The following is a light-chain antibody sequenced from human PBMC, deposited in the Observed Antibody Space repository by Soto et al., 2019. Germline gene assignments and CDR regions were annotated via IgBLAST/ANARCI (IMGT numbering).Light chain of an antibody. Sequence: ETVLTQSPGTMSLSPGERATLFCRASQSVSNNYLAWYQQKPGQTPRLLIYDASTRATGIPDRYSGSGSGTDFTLTISRLEPEDFAVYYGQQHSRSPPSWTFGQGTKVDIK. CDR2: DAS. CDR1: QSVSNNY. CDR3: QQHSRSPPSWT. J-gene: IGKJ1*01. V-gene: IGKV3-20*01.